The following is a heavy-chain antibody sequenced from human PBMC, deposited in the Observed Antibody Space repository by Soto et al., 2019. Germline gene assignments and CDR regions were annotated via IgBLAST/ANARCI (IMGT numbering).Heavy chain of an antibody. CDR1: GFTFSSNP. CDR3: AKIRAAVGTEY. V-gene: IGHV3-23*01. CDR2: ISDGGGST. D-gene: IGHD6-13*01. Sequence: EVQLLESGGGLVQPGGSLRLSCAASGFTFSSNPMSWVRQAPGKGLEWVSSISDGGGSTYYADSVKGRFTISRDNSKNTLYLPMNSLRAEDTAVYYCAKIRAAVGTEYWGQGTLVTVSS. J-gene: IGHJ4*02.